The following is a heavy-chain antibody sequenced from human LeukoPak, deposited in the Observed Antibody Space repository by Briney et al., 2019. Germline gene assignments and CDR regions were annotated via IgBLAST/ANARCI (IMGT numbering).Heavy chain of an antibody. D-gene: IGHD3-22*01. CDR3: ARDLDYYDSTWFDP. Sequence: SETLSLTCTVFGYSISSGYYWGWVRQPPGKGLECIGSIYHSGSTYYNPSLKSRVTISVDTSKNQFSLKLISVTAADTAVYYCARDLDYYDSTWFDPWGQGTLVTVSS. CDR2: IYHSGST. J-gene: IGHJ5*02. V-gene: IGHV4-38-2*02. CDR1: GYSISSGYY.